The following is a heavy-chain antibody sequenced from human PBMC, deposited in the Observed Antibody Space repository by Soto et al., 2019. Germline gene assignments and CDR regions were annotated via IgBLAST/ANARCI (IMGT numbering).Heavy chain of an antibody. J-gene: IGHJ6*03. Sequence: SETLSLTCTVSGGSISSSSYYWGWIRQPPGKGLEWIGYIYYSGSTNYNPSLKSRVTISVDTSKNQFSLKLSSVTAADTAVYYCARDDYYMDVWGKGTTVTVSS. V-gene: IGHV4-61*01. CDR1: GGSISSSSYY. CDR3: ARDDYYMDV. CDR2: IYYSGST.